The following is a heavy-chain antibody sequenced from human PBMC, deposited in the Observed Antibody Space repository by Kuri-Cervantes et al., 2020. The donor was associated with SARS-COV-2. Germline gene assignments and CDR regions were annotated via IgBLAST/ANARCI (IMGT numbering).Heavy chain of an antibody. CDR3: ARRSTSITIFGVVNINPFDY. Sequence: SETLSLTCTVSGGSISSGYYWGWIRQTPGKGLEWIGSVYYSGSTYYKPSLKSRVTISVDTSKRQFSLKLSSVTAADTAIYYCARRSTSITIFGVVNINPFDYWGRGTLVTVSS. V-gene: IGHV4-39*01. CDR1: GGSISSGYY. J-gene: IGHJ4*02. D-gene: IGHD3-3*01. CDR2: VYYSGST.